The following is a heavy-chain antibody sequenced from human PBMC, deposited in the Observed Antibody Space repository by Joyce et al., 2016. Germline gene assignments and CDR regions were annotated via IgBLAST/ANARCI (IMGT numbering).Heavy chain of an antibody. J-gene: IGHJ3*02. CDR2: FYSTGHT. D-gene: IGHD2-2*01. CDR3: ARDFEAVPAAPNDAFDI. V-gene: IGHV4-4*07. CDR1: GGSISSFY. Sequence: HVQLQESGPGLVKPSETLSLTCTVSGGSISSFYWNWIRQPAGKGLEWLGRFYSTGHTKYNPSLRSRISMSLDTSKNHFSLRLSSVTAADTAIYYCARDFEAVPAAPNDAFDIWGQGTRVIVSS.